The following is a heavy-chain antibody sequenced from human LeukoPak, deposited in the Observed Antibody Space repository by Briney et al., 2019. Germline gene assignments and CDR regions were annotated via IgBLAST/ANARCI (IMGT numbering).Heavy chain of an antibody. J-gene: IGHJ4*02. CDR3: ARRGGYSGYGPLLPSDY. D-gene: IGHD5-12*01. V-gene: IGHV5-51*01. Sequence: GESLKISCKGSGYSFTSYWIGWVRQMPGKGLEWMGIIYPGDSDTRYSPSFQGQVTISADKSISTAYLQWSSLKASDTAMYYCARRGGYSGYGPLLPSDYWGQGTLVTVSS. CDR2: IYPGDSDT. CDR1: GYSFTSYW.